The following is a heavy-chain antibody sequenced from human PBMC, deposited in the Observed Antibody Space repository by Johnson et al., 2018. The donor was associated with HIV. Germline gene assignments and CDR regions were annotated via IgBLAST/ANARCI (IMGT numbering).Heavy chain of an antibody. V-gene: IGHV3-30*03. J-gene: IGHJ3*02. CDR3: ARDQGGSSMRWLQSTGFAFDI. CDR2: ISYDGNNK. D-gene: IGHD5-24*01. Sequence: QVQLVESGGGVVRPGGSQRLSCAASGFTFSDYYMSWIRQAPGKGLEWVAVISYDGNNKYYADFVKGRFTVSSDNAKNTLYLQMNSLLAEDTAVYYCARDQGGSSMRWLQSTGFAFDIWGQGTMLTVSS. CDR1: GFTFSDYY.